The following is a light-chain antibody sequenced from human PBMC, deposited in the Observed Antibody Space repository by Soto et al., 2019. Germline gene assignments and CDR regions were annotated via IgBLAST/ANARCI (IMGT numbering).Light chain of an antibody. J-gene: IGKJ5*01. CDR1: QSVSSSY. CDR2: GAS. CDR3: QQYTDWPIT. Sequence: EIVLTQSPGTLSLSPGERATLSCRASQSVSSSYLAWYQQKPGQAPRLLIYGASSRATAVPDRFSGSGSGTDFHLTITSLQSDDFAVYFCQQYTDWPITFGQGTRLEIK. V-gene: IGKV3-20*01.